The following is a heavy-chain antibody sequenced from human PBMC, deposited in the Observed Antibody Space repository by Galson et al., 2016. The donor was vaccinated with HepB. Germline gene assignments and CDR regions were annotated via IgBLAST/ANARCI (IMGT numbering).Heavy chain of an antibody. CDR2: ISSSSSHT. V-gene: IGHV3-11*06. CDR1: GFTFSDSY. Sequence: SLRLSCAASGFTFSDSYMSWLRQAPGKGLEWVSYISSSSSHTNYAAPVKDRFTISRDNAKNSLYLQMSSLRVEDTAVYYCARKGAAAAGYALDVWGQGTTVTVSS. J-gene: IGHJ6*02. D-gene: IGHD6-13*01. CDR3: ARKGAAAAGYALDV.